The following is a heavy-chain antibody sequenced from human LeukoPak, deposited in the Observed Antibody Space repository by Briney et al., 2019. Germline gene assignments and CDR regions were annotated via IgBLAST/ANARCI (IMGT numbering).Heavy chain of an antibody. CDR3: TTGVF. CDR2: IKSNTDGGTT. J-gene: IGHJ4*02. V-gene: IGHV3-15*01. D-gene: IGHD6-13*01. Sequence: GGSLKLSWAASGFTFSNVGISWVRQAPGQGPEWVGRIKSNTDGGTTDYAAPVKGRFTISRDNSKNTLYLQMNSLKTEDTAVYYCTTGVFWSQGTLATVSS. CDR1: GFTFSNVG.